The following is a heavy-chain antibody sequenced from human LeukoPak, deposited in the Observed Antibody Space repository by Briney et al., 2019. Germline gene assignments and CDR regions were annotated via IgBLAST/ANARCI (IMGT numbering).Heavy chain of an antibody. V-gene: IGHV3-64*01. CDR1: GFTFSSHA. J-gene: IGHJ4*02. Sequence: GGSQTLSCAPSGFTFSSHAMHWVRQAPGKGLEYVSAISSNGGSAYYANSVKGRFTISRDNSKNTLYLQMGRLRSDDTAVFYCARVDDRGHYYDSSGPRKLFDYWGQGTLVTVSS. CDR2: ISSNGGSA. D-gene: IGHD3-22*01. CDR3: ARVDDRGHYYDSSGPRKLFDY.